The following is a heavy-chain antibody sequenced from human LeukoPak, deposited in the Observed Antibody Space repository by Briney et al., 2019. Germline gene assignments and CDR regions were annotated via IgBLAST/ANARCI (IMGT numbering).Heavy chain of an antibody. J-gene: IGHJ4*02. CDR3: AREGEYCSKDACPLFY. V-gene: IGHV3-53*01. Sequence: GSLRLSCAASGFTVSNSYMAWVRRAPGKGLEWVADIYNVGTTHYEDSVKGRFAISRDNSKNTLYLQMNSLRDEDTAVYYCAREGEYCSKDACPLFYWGQGTVVTVSS. CDR1: GFTVSNSY. D-gene: IGHD2-2*01. CDR2: IYNVGTT.